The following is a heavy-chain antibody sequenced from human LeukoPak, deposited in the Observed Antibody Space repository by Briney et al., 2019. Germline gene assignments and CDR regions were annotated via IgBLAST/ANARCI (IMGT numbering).Heavy chain of an antibody. V-gene: IGHV4-39*01. J-gene: IGHJ5*02. CDR1: GGSISSSSYD. CDR2: IYYSGST. D-gene: IGHD2-2*02. Sequence: SETLSLTCTVSGGSISSSSYDSGWIRQPPGKGLEWIGSIYYSGSTYYNPSLKSRVTISVDTSKNQFSLKLSSVTAADTAVYYCARQRYCSSTSCYRRWFDPWGQGTLVTVSS. CDR3: ARQRYCSSTSCYRRWFDP.